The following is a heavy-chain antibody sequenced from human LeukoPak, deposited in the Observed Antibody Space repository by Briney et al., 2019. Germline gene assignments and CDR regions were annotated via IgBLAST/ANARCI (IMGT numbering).Heavy chain of an antibody. D-gene: IGHD3-3*01. CDR2: ISGSGGST. CDR3: AKDQGRFLEWPFPFWFDP. V-gene: IGHV3-23*01. CDR1: GFTFSSCA. Sequence: GGSLRLSCAASGFTFSSCAMSWVRQAPGKGLEWVSAISGSGGSTYYADSVKGRFTISRDNSKNTLYLQMNSLRAEDTAVYYCAKDQGRFLEWPFPFWFDPWGQGTLVTVSS. J-gene: IGHJ5*02.